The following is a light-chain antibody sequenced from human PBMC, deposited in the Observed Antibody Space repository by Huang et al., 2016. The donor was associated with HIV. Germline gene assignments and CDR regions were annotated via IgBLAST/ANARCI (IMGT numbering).Light chain of an antibody. CDR1: QSVGSSY. V-gene: IGKV3-20*01. Sequence: EIVLTQSPDTLSLSPGERATLSCRASQSVGSSYLAWYQQKPGQAPRLRIHGASRRATGIPDRFSGSGSGTDFTLTISRLEPEDFAVYYWQQSNSSPWTFGQGTKVEIK. CDR3: QQSNSSPWT. J-gene: IGKJ1*01. CDR2: GAS.